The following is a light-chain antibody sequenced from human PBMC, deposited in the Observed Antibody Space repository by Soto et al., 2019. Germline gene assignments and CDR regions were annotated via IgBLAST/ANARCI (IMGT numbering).Light chain of an antibody. V-gene: IGKV1-39*01. Sequence: DIQMTHSPSSLSASVGDRVTITCRASQSISSYLNWYQQKPGKAPKLLIYAASSVQSGVPSRFSGSGSVTDVTLTISSLPPEDFATYYCQQSYSTPLTFGGGTKVEIK. CDR2: AAS. CDR3: QQSYSTPLT. CDR1: QSISSY. J-gene: IGKJ4*01.